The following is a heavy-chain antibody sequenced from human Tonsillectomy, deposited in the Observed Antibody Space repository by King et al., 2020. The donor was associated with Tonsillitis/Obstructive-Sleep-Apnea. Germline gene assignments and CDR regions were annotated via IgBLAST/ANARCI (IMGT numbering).Heavy chain of an antibody. CDR1: GFNLSSYW. D-gene: IGHD1-1*01. J-gene: IGHJ4*02. Sequence: VQLVESGGGLVQPGGSLRLSCAASGFNLSSYWMHWVRQVPGKGLAWVSRISSGGSSTHYAESVKGRFTISRDNAKNTLSLQMSSLRAEDTAVYYCVKGGRYHLDYWGQGTLVTVSS. V-gene: IGHV3-74*01. CDR3: VKGGRYHLDY. CDR2: ISSGGSST.